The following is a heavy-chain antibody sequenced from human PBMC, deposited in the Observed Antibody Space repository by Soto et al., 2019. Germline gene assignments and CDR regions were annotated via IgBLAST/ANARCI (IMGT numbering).Heavy chain of an antibody. CDR3: ARVRKRAAAGTPFFDY. V-gene: IGHV4-39*07. CDR2: INHSGST. CDR1: GGSITYINKHY. J-gene: IGHJ4*02. Sequence: PSETLSLTCTVSGGSITYINKHYCSWLRLPPGKGLEWIGDINHSGSTNYNPSLKSRVTISVDTSKNQFSLKLSSVTAADTAVYYCARVRKRAAAGTPFFDYRGQGTLVTVSS. D-gene: IGHD6-13*01.